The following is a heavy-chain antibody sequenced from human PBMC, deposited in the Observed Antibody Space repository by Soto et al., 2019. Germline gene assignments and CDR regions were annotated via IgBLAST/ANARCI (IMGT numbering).Heavy chain of an antibody. CDR3: ARVIRGFCSSPSCVRENYYYYYYRDV. J-gene: IGHJ6*03. Sequence: ASVKVSCKASGYTFTSYGISWVRQAPGQGLEWMGWISAYNGNTNYAQKLQGRVTMTTDTSTSTAYMELRSLRSDDTAVYYCARVIRGFCSSPSCVRENYYYYYYRDVGGKGTTVTVS. CDR2: ISAYNGNT. D-gene: IGHD2-2*01. CDR1: GYTFTSYG. V-gene: IGHV1-18*01.